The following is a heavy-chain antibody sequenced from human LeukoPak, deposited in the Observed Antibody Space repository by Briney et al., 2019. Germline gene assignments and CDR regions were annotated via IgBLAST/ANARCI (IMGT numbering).Heavy chain of an antibody. J-gene: IGHJ6*03. Sequence: QTGGSLRLSCAASGFTFSSYAMSWVRQAPGKGLEWVAVISYDGSNKYYADSVRGRFTISRDNSKNTLYLQMNSLRADDTAVYYCARGQRAHVEWYYYMDVWGKGTTVTVSS. D-gene: IGHD1-26*01. CDR1: GFTFSSYA. CDR3: ARGQRAHVEWYYYMDV. V-gene: IGHV3-30*04. CDR2: ISYDGSNK.